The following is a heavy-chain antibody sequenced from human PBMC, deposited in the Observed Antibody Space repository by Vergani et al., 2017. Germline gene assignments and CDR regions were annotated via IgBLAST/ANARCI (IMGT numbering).Heavy chain of an antibody. V-gene: IGHV4-38-2*01. CDR3: PRHRGSGRFFPSSYFYVLDV. CDR1: DSSIMTNPY. D-gene: IGHD3-10*01. Sequence: QVQLQESGPGLVKPSETLTLTCDVSDSSIMTNPYWGWFRQSPGKGLEWSGCIHHSEDTHYNSSLKSRVSISIVSSSKFSLSLTSVPAADTAIYYCPRHRGSGRFFPSSYFYVLDVRGHGNTVTVSS. CDR2: IHHSEDT. J-gene: IGHJ6*02.